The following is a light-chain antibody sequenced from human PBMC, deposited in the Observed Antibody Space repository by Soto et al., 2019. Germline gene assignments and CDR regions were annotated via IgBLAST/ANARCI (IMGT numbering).Light chain of an antibody. Sequence: QSVLTQPPSVSGAPGQRVTISGTGSSSNIGAGYDVHWNPQLPGTAPKLLIYGNSNRPSGVPDRFSGSKSGTSASLAITGLQAEDEADYYCQSYDSSLSGYVVFGGGTKLTVL. CDR2: GNS. CDR1: SSNIGAGYD. J-gene: IGLJ2*01. CDR3: QSYDSSLSGYVV. V-gene: IGLV1-40*01.